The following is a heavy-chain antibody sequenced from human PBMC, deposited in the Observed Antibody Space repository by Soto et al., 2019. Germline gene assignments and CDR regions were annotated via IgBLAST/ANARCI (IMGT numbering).Heavy chain of an antibody. CDR3: AKRGWGIGVEDY. Sequence: EVQLLESGGGLVQPGGSLRLSCAASGFTFSSYAMSWVRQAPGKGLEWASAISGSGGSTYSADSVKGRFTISRDSSKNTLYLQMNSLRAEDTAVYYCAKRGWGIGVEDYWGQGTLVTVSS. CDR1: GFTFSSYA. V-gene: IGHV3-23*01. J-gene: IGHJ4*02. CDR2: ISGSGGST. D-gene: IGHD3-16*01.